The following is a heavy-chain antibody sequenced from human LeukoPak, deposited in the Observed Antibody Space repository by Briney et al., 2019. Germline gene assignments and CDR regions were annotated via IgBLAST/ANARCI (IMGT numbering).Heavy chain of an antibody. J-gene: IGHJ6*02. CDR2: IYYSGST. CDR3: ARATVTVYYYGMDV. V-gene: IGHV4-31*03. Sequence: SETLSLTCTVSGGSISSGGYYWSWIRQHPGKGLEWIGYIYYSGSTYYNPSLKGRVTISVDTSKNQFSLKLSSVTAADTAVYYCARATVTVYYYGMDVWGQGTTVTVSS. D-gene: IGHD4-11*01. CDR1: GGSISSGGYY.